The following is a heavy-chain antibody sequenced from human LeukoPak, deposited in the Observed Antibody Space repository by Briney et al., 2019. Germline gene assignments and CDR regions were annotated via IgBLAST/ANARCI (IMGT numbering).Heavy chain of an antibody. CDR2: ITTYNGNT. V-gene: IGHV1-18*01. Sequence: ASVKVSCKTSGYTFTSYPLTWVRQAPGQGLEWMGWITTYNGNTNYAQKLQGRVTITTDTSTSTAYMDLRGLRSDDTAVYFCARGYDYGDYVGDFDYWGQGTLVTVSP. CDR3: ARGYDYGDYVGDFDY. D-gene: IGHD4-17*01. CDR1: GYTFTSYP. J-gene: IGHJ4*02.